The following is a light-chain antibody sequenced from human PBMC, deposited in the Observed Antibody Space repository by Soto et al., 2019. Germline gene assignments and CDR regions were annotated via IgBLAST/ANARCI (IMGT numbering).Light chain of an antibody. CDR2: SNN. V-gene: IGLV1-44*01. CDR3: AAWDDSLIGVV. Sequence: QSVLTQPPSASGTPGQRVTISCSGSSSNIGSNTVNWYQQLPGTAPKLLIYSNNQWPSGVPDRFSGSKSGTSASLAISGLQSEDEADYYCAAWDDSLIGVVFGGGTKLTVL. J-gene: IGLJ2*01. CDR1: SSNIGSNT.